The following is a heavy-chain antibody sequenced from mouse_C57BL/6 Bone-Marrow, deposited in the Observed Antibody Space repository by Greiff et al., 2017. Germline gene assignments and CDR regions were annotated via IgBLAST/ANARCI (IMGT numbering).Heavy chain of an antibody. V-gene: IGHV1-15*01. CDR2: IDPETGGT. Sequence: VKLQESGAELVRPGASVTLSCKASGYTFTDYEMHWVKQTPVHGLEWIGAIDPETGGTAYNQKFKGKAILTADKSSSTAYMELRSLTSEDSAVYYCSSSRYYWGQGTTLTVAS. CDR3: SSSRYY. J-gene: IGHJ2*01. CDR1: GYTFTDYE. D-gene: IGHD1-1*01.